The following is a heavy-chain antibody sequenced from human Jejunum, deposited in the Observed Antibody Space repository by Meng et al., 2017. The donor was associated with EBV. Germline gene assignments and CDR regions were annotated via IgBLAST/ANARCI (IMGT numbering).Heavy chain of an antibody. D-gene: IGHD5-12*01. CDR2: LNPNNGAT. CDR1: GYTFIDYH. V-gene: IGHV1-46*01. J-gene: IGHJ4*02. Sequence: QVELVRSGAEVKEPGALVKLSFKAAGYTFIDYHVHWGRQAPGQGLEWMGILNPNNGATSYAQRIRGRVTMTRDTSTSTVYMELSSLRSEDTALYYCVGEIVAPYSFDQWGQGTLVTVSS. CDR3: VGEIVAPYSFDQ.